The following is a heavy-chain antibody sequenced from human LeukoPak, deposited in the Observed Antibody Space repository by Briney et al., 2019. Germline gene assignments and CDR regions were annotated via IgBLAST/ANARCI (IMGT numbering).Heavy chain of an antibody. CDR1: GYSISSGYY. CDR3: ARHRGYYDSSGDGYYFDY. V-gene: IGHV4-38-2*02. D-gene: IGHD3-22*01. CDR2: IFYSGST. J-gene: IGHJ4*02. Sequence: TSETLSLTCTVSGYSISSGYYWGWIRQPPGKGLEWIGSIFYSGSTYYNPSLKSRVTISVDTSKNQSSLKLSSVTAADTAMYYCARHRGYYDSSGDGYYFDYWGQGTLVTVSS.